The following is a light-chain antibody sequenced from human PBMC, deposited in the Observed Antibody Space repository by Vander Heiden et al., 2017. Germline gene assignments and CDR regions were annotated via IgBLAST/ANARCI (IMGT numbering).Light chain of an antibody. CDR2: VVS. CDR3: SYYTSSSTLSV. CDR1: SSDVGGYNY. J-gene: IGLJ2*01. Sequence: QSALTQPASVSGSPGQSSTISCTGTSSDVGGYNYVSWYQQHPGTDPKRRMVVVSNRPSGVSNRFACSKSGTTASPTIFVLQAEEEADDDCSYYTSSSTLSVFGGGTKLTVL. V-gene: IGLV2-14*01.